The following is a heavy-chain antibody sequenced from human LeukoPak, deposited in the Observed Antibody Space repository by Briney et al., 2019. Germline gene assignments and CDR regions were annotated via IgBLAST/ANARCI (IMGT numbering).Heavy chain of an antibody. Sequence: GGSLRLSCAASGFTFSSYAMSWVRQAPGKGLEWVPAISGSGGSTYYADSVKGRFTISRDNSKNTLYLQMNSLRAEDTAVYYCANRNYGSGGFYYYYGMDVWGQGTTVTVSS. V-gene: IGHV3-23*01. CDR2: ISGSGGST. CDR1: GFTFSSYA. CDR3: ANRNYGSGGFYYYYGMDV. J-gene: IGHJ6*02. D-gene: IGHD3-10*01.